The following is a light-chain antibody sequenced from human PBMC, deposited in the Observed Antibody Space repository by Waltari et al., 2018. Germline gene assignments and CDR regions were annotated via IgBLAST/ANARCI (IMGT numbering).Light chain of an antibody. V-gene: IGKV1-39*01. J-gene: IGKJ4*01. Sequence: DIQMTQSPSSLSASVGARVTITCRASQTISSYLNWYQHEPGKAPKLLIYAASILQSGVPSRFSGGRSGTDFTLTINSLQPEDFATYYCQQSYSIPLTFGGGTKVEIK. CDR1: QTISSY. CDR3: QQSYSIPLT. CDR2: AAS.